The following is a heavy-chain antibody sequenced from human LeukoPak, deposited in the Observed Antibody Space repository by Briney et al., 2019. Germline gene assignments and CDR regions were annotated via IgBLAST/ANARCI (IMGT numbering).Heavy chain of an antibody. V-gene: IGHV3-23*01. D-gene: IGHD3-10*01. CDR1: GFTFSSYA. J-gene: IGHJ4*02. CDR3: AKDLRRTRITMVRGVAYYFDY. CDR2: ISGSGGST. Sequence: GGSLRLSCAASGFTFSSYAMSWVRQAPGKGLEWVSAISGSGGSTYYADSVKGRFTISRDNSKNTLYLQMSSLRAEDTAVYYCAKDLRRTRITMVRGVAYYFDYWGQGTLVTVSS.